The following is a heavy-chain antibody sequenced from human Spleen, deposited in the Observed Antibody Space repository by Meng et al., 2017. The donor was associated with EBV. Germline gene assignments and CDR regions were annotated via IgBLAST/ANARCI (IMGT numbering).Heavy chain of an antibody. J-gene: IGHJ4*02. CDR2: ITYDGDSK. CDR3: TKDRCYYTSGSYDC. Sequence: LVGSGGGLVHPGWSLRLSCAVSGCTFNSYGMHWVRQAPGKGLEWVALITYDGDSKYYADSVKGRFTISRDDSKNTLFLQMNSLRVEDTAMYFCTKDRCYYTSGSYDCWGRGTLVTVSS. V-gene: IGHV3-30*18. D-gene: IGHD3-10*01. CDR1: GCTFNSYG.